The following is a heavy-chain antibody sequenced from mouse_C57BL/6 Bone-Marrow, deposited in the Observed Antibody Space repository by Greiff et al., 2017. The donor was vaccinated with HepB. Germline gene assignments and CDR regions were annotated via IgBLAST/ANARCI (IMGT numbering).Heavy chain of an antibody. D-gene: IGHD1-1*01. J-gene: IGHJ2*01. CDR2: IYPRSGNT. Sequence: QVQLQQSGAELARPGASVKLSCKASGYTFTSYGISWVKQRTGQGLEWIGEIYPRSGNTYYNEKFKGKATLTADKSSSTAYMELRSLTSEDSAVYFYARGPYYYGSSYDYFDYWGQGTTPTVSA. CDR3: ARGPYYYGSSYDYFDY. V-gene: IGHV1-81*01. CDR1: GYTFTSYG.